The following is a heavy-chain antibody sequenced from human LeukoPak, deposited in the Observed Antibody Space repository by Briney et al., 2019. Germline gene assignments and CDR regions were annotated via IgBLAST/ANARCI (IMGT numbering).Heavy chain of an antibody. V-gene: IGHV1-69*13. D-gene: IGHD3-22*01. Sequence: ASVKVSCKASGGTFSSYAISCVRQAPGQGLEWMGGIIPIFGTANYAQKFQGRVTITADESTSTAYMELSSLRSEATAVYYCANRHSSGYYSPFDYWGQGTLVTVSS. J-gene: IGHJ4*02. CDR3: ANRHSSGYYSPFDY. CDR1: GGTFSSYA. CDR2: IIPIFGTA.